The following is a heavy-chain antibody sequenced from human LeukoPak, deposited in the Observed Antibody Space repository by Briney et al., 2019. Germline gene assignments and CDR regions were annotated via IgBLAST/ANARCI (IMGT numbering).Heavy chain of an antibody. J-gene: IGHJ6*02. CDR2: INHSGRT. D-gene: IGHD2-2*01. V-gene: IGHV4-34*01. CDR1: GGSFSDYF. Sequence: SETLSLIWAVYGGSFSDYFWGWIRQPPGKGLEWIGEINHSGRTYYNQSLKSRVTISVDTSKNQFSLNLSSVTAADTAVYYCARDVVVVPAAIHYGMDVWGQGTTVTVSS. CDR3: ARDVVVVPAAIHYGMDV.